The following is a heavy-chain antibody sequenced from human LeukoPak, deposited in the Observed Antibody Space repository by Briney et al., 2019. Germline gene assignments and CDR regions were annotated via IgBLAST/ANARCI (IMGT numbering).Heavy chain of an antibody. V-gene: IGHV3-33*01. J-gene: IGHJ4*02. Sequence: PGRSLRPSCAAAAFTFSSYDTHWVRQPPGNGREWVGVMWSDGSNKHHADTVKGRFTISRDNSKNTLYLQMNSLRAEDTAVYYCARNSALDYWGQGTLVTVSS. CDR1: AFTFSSYD. D-gene: IGHD2/OR15-2a*01. CDR3: ARNSALDY. CDR2: MWSDGSNK.